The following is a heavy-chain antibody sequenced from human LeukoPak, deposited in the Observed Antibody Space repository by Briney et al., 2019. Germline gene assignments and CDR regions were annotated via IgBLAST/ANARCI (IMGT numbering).Heavy chain of an antibody. CDR1: GYTFTSYG. CDR3: ARVVTMIVVAPFDY. J-gene: IGHJ4*02. V-gene: IGHV1-18*01. CDR2: ISAYNGNT. D-gene: IGHD3-22*01. Sequence: VASVKVSCKASGYTFTSYGIRWVRQAPGQGLEWMGWISAYNGNTNYAQKLQGRVTMTTDTSTSTAYMELRSLRSDDTAVYYCARVVTMIVVAPFDYWGQGTLVTVSS.